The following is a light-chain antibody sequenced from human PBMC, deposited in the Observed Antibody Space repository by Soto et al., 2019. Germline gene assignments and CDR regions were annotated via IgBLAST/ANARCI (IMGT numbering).Light chain of an antibody. CDR3: QQYNNWPFT. J-gene: IGKJ3*01. CDR1: QSISSN. Sequence: EIVMTQSPATLSVSPGERATLSCRASQSISSNLAWYQQKPGQAPRLLIYGASTRATGIPATFSGSGSGTELTLTISSLQSEDFAVYYCQQYNNWPFTFGPGTKVDTK. CDR2: GAS. V-gene: IGKV3-15*01.